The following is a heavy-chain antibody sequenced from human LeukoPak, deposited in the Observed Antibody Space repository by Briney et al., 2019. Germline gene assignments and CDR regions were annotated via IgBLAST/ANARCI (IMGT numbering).Heavy chain of an antibody. CDR2: INHSGST. D-gene: IGHD3-10*01. Sequence: SETLSLTCAVYGGSFSGYYWSWIRQPPGKGLEWIGEINHSGSTNYNPSLKSRVTISVDTSKNQFSLKLSSVTAAGTAVYYCAFSLWYGELSHGNWFDPWGQGTLVTVSS. J-gene: IGHJ5*02. CDR1: GGSFSGYY. V-gene: IGHV4-34*01. CDR3: AFSLWYGELSHGNWFDP.